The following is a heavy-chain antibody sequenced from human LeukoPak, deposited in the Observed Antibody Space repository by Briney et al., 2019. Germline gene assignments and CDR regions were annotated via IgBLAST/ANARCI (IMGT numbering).Heavy chain of an antibody. J-gene: IGHJ4*02. CDR3: AKDGDYYDSGGYSSFFDY. D-gene: IGHD3-22*01. V-gene: IGHV3-23*01. CDR2: ISGSGGST. Sequence: GGSLRLSCAASGFIFSSYAMSWVRQAPGKGLKWVSAISGSGGSTYYADSVKGRFTISRDDSKNTLSLQMTSLRAEDTAIYYCAKDGDYYDSGGYSSFFDYWGQGTLVTVSS. CDR1: GFIFSSYA.